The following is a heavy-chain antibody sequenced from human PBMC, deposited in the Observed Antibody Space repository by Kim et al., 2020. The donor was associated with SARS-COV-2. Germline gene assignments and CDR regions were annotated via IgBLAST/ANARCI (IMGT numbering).Heavy chain of an antibody. D-gene: IGHD3-10*01. Sequence: GGSLRLSCAASGFTFSSYAMSWVRQAPGKGLEWVSAISGSGGSTYYADSVKGRLTISRDNSKNTLNLQMNSLRAGDTAVYYSAKADGILWFGELLWNWFDPWGQRTLVTVSS. J-gene: IGHJ5*02. CDR2: ISGSGGST. CDR1: GFTFSSYA. V-gene: IGHV3-23*01. CDR3: AKADGILWFGELLWNWFDP.